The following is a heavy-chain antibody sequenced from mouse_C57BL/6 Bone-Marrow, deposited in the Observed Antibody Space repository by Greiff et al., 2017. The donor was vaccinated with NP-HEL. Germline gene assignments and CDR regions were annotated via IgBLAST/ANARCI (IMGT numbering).Heavy chain of an antibody. D-gene: IGHD1-1*01. J-gene: IGHJ2*01. CDR1: GYTFTNYW. Sequence: QVQLQQPGAELVKPGASVKLSCKASGYTFTNYWMHWVKQRPGRGLEWIGRIDPNSGGTTYNETFKSKATLTVDKPSSTADMQLSSLISEDSAIYYCARYYYGSGYFDYWGQGTTLTVSS. CDR2: IDPNSGGT. V-gene: IGHV1-72*01. CDR3: ARYYYGSGYFDY.